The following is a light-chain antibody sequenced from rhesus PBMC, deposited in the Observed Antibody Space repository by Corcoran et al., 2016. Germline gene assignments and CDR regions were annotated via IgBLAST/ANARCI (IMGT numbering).Light chain of an antibody. CDR3: QHGYGTPFT. J-gene: IGKJ3*01. V-gene: IGKV1-74*01. CDR2: KAS. CDR1: ANVNNY. Sequence: DIQMTQSPSSLSASVGDRVTLTCRASANVNNYLNWYHQKPGKAPKPLIYKASPLQSGVPSRFSGSGSGTDDTFTISSLQPEDVATYYCQHGYGTPFTFGPGTKLDIK.